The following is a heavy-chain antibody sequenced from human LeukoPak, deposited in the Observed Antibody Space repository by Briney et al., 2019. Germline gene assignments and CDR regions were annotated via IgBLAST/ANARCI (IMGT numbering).Heavy chain of an antibody. Sequence: GGSLRLSCAASGFTFSSYWMSWVRQAPGKGLEWVANIKQDGSEKYYVDSVKGRFTISRDNAKNSLYLQMNSLRAEDTAVYYCARDRGYCSSTSCHHHYYYYYMDVWGKGTTVTVSS. CDR1: GFTFSSYW. CDR3: ARDRGYCSSTSCHHHYYYYYMDV. J-gene: IGHJ6*03. CDR2: IKQDGSEK. V-gene: IGHV3-7*01. D-gene: IGHD2-2*01.